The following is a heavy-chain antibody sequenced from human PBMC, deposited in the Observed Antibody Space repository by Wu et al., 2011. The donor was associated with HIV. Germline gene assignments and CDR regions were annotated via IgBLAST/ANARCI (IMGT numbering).Heavy chain of an antibody. V-gene: IGHV1-69*05. Sequence: QVQLVQSGAAVKKPGSSVKVSCKASGGTFSSYAISWVRQAPGQGLEWMGRIIPIFGTSNYAQKFQGRVTINMDKSTSTAYMELSSLRSEDTAVYYCASQPDTTMTGYYYYGMDVWGQGTKVTVSS. D-gene: IGHD1-14*01. CDR1: GGTFSSYA. J-gene: IGHJ6*02. CDR2: IIPIFGTS. CDR3: ASQPDTTMTGYYYYGMDV.